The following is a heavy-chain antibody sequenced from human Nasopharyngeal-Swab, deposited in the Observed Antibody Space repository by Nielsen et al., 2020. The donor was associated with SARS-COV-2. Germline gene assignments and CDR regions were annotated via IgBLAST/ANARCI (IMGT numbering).Heavy chain of an antibody. Sequence: GGSLRLSCKGSGYSFTSYWIGWVRQMPGKGMAWMGIIYPVDSDTRYSPSFQGQVTISADKSIRTAYLQWSSLRASDTAMYYCARLTGYYDFWSCSYTQFDYWGQGTLVTVSS. J-gene: IGHJ4*02. CDR3: ARLTGYYDFWSCSYTQFDY. V-gene: IGHV5-51*01. CDR1: GYSFTSYW. CDR2: IYPVDSDT. D-gene: IGHD3-3*01.